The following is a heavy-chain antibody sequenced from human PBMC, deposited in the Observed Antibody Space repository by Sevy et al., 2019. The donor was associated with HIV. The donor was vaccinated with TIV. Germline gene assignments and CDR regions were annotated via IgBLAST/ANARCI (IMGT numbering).Heavy chain of an antibody. D-gene: IGHD3-22*01. CDR3: ARGWGDRSGYYPLDY. CDR1: GFTVSSNY. CDR2: IYSGGST. V-gene: IGHV3-66*01. Sequence: GGSLRLSCAASGFTVSSNYMSWVRQAPGKGLEWVSVIYSGGSTYYADSVKGRFTISRDNSKNKLYLQMNSLRAEDTAVYDCARGWGDRSGYYPLDYWGQGTLVTVSS. J-gene: IGHJ4*02.